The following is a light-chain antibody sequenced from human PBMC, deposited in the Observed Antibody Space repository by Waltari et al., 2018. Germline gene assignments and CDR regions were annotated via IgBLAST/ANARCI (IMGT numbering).Light chain of an antibody. CDR1: NIGGKS. CDR3: QLWDIGSDHKV. V-gene: IGLV3-21*03. Sequence: SYVLTQPPSVSVAPGKTATIPLGGDNIGGKSVNWYQQKPGQAPVLVVYNDNDRPSGIPERFSGSNSGNTATLTISRVEVGDEADYYCQLWDIGSDHKVFGSGTKVIVL. CDR2: NDN. J-gene: IGLJ1*01.